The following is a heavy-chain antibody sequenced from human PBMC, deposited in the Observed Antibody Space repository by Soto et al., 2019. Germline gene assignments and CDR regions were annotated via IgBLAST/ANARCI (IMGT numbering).Heavy chain of an antibody. CDR1: GFTFTNAW. V-gene: IGHV3-15*01. CDR3: TTLSTELRHYYYYYMDV. D-gene: IGHD3-16*02. CDR2: IKSESGGGTT. Sequence: EVQLVESGGGLVKPGGSLRLSCAVSGFTFTNAWMSWVRQAPGKGLEWVGRIKSESGGGTTDYAAPVKGRFTISRDDSKNTLYLQMYSLKTEDTAVYYCTTLSTELRHYYYYYMDVWGKGTTVTVSS. J-gene: IGHJ6*03.